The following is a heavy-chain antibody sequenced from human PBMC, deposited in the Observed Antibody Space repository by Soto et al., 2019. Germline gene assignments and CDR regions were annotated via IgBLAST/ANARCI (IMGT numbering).Heavy chain of an antibody. D-gene: IGHD2-2*01. CDR2: INPNSGGT. V-gene: IGHV1-2*02. CDR3: ARCSSTSCRYFDY. CDR1: GYTFTGYD. Sequence: QVQLVQSGAEVKKPGASVKVYCKASGYTFTGYDMNWVRQTPGQGLEWMEWINPNSGGTNYAQKFQRRVTMTRDTSISTAYMDLSRLRYDATAVYSCARCSSTSCRYFDYWGQGTLLTVSS. J-gene: IGHJ4*02.